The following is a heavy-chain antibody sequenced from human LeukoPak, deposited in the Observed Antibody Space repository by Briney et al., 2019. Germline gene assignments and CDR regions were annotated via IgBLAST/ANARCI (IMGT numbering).Heavy chain of an antibody. CDR3: AREITYYDFWSGSYFDY. J-gene: IGHJ4*02. CDR2: ISSSGSSI. D-gene: IGHD3-3*01. V-gene: IGHV3-11*04. CDR1: GFTFSDYY. Sequence: GGSLRLSCAASGFTFSDYYMSWIRQTPRKGLEWLAYISSSGSSIDYADSVKGRFTISRDNAKNSLYLQMNSLRAEDTAVYYCAREITYYDFWSGSYFDYWGQGTLVTVSS.